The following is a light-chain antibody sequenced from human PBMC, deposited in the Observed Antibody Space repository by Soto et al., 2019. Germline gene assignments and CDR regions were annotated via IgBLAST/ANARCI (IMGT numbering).Light chain of an antibody. J-gene: IGLJ1*01. CDR1: SRDVGGYHY. CDR2: EVT. CDR3: SAYAARNNLGV. V-gene: IGLV2-8*01. Sequence: QSALTQPPSASGSPGKSVTISCTGTSRDVGGYHYVSWYQQYPGKAPKLIIYEVTKRPSGVPDRFSGSKSGNTASLTVSGPQAEDEADYYCSAYAARNNLGVFGTGTKLTVL.